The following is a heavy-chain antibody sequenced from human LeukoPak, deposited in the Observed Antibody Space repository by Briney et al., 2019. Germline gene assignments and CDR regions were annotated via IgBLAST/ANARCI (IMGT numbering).Heavy chain of an antibody. D-gene: IGHD3-22*01. Sequence: AGGSLRLSCAASGFTFDDYAMHWARHAPGKGLEWVSLISGDGGSTYHADSVKGRFTISRDNSKNSLYLQMNSLRTEDTALYYCAKGRYYYDSSDAFDIWGQGTMVTVSS. V-gene: IGHV3-43*02. CDR3: AKGRYYYDSSDAFDI. J-gene: IGHJ3*02. CDR2: ISGDGGST. CDR1: GFTFDDYA.